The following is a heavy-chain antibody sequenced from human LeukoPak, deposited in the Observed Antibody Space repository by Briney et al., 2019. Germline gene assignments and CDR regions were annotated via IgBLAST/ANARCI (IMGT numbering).Heavy chain of an antibody. D-gene: IGHD5-18*01. CDR1: GGTFSSYA. CDR2: IIPIFGTA. J-gene: IGHJ4*02. CDR3: ARDYGYSYGYPGAY. V-gene: IGHV1-69*05. Sequence: SVKVSCKASGGTFSSYAISWVRQAPGQGLEWMGRIIPIFGTANYAQKLQVRVTITTDESTSTAYMELSSLRSEDTAVYYCARDYGYSYGYPGAYWGQGTPVTVSS.